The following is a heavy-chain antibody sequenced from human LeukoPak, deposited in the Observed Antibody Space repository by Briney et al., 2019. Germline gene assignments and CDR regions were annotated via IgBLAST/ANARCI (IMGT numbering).Heavy chain of an antibody. CDR3: ARGLRFYGSGSYGPNAFDI. D-gene: IGHD3-10*01. V-gene: IGHV3-7*01. J-gene: IGHJ3*02. CDR2: IKQDGSEK. Sequence: HPGGSLRLSCAASGFTFSSYWMSWVRQAPGKGLEWVANIKQDGSEKYYVDSVKGRFTISRDNAKNSLYLQMNSLRAEDTAVYYCARGLRFYGSGSYGPNAFDIWGQGTMVTVSS. CDR1: GFTFSSYW.